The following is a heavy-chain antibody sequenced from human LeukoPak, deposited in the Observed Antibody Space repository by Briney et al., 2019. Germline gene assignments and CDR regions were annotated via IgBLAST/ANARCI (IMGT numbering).Heavy chain of an antibody. V-gene: IGHV3-11*01. J-gene: IGHJ5*02. CDR3: ARAGSSWAPTLGWFDP. D-gene: IGHD6-13*01. CDR1: GFTFSDYY. Sequence: GGSLRLSCAASGFTFSDYYMSWIRQAPGKGLEWVSYISSSGSTIYYADSVKGRFTISRDNAENSLYLQMNSLRAEDTAVYYCARAGSSWAPTLGWFDPWGQGTLVTVSS. CDR2: ISSSGSTI.